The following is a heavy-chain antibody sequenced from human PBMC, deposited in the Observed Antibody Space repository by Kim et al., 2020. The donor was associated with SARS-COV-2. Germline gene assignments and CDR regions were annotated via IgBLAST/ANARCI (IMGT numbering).Heavy chain of an antibody. CDR3: ARDGMDWYQRKAFDI. Sequence: DSGKGRFTNSRDNAKNSLYLQMNSLRAEDPAVYYCARDGMDWYQRKAFDIWVQGTMVTVSS. D-gene: IGHD2-2*01. J-gene: IGHJ3*02. V-gene: IGHV3-48*03.